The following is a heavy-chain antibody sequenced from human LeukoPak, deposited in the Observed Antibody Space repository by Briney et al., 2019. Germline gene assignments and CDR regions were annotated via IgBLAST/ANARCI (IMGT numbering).Heavy chain of an antibody. D-gene: IGHD3-10*01. J-gene: IGHJ6*03. CDR2: IFTDGHHT. Sequence: GGSLRLSCAASGFTFRKHAMSWVRQASGKGLEWVSSIFTDGHHTYNADSVKGRFTISRDNAKNSLYLQMNSLRDEDTAVYYCATVTRSFTVGTYFYYYMDVWGKGTTVAVSS. CDR1: GFTFRKHA. CDR3: ATVTRSFTVGTYFYYYMDV. V-gene: IGHV3-21*01.